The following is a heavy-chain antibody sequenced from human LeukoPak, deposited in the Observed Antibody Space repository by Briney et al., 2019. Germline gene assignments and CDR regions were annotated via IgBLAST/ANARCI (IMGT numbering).Heavy chain of an antibody. V-gene: IGHV3-30-3*01. CDR3: ARGYDVVVTASRNWFDP. CDR2: ISYDGSNK. D-gene: IGHD2-21*02. J-gene: IGHJ5*02. Sequence: GGSLRLSCAASGFTFSSYAMHWVRQAPGKGLEWVAVISYDGSNKYYADSAKGRFTISRDNSKNTLYLQMNSLRAEDTAVYYCARGYDVVVTASRNWFDPWGQGTLVTVSS. CDR1: GFTFSSYA.